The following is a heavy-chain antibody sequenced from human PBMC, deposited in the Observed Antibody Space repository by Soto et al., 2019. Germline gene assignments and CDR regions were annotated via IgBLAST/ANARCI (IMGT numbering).Heavy chain of an antibody. CDR2: ISSSGETT. CDR3: VQDWTGNSCPCMVV. V-gene: IGHV3-23*01. Sequence: EVQLLESGGGLVQPGGSLRLSCAASGFTFSSFAMTWVRQAPGEGLEWVSSISSSGETTYYSDSVEGRFPISRDISKNMVYLQMTSLRAEDTAVYFCVQDWTGNSCPCMVVWGQGTTVTVSS. D-gene: IGHD6-13*01. CDR1: GFTFSSFA. J-gene: IGHJ6*02.